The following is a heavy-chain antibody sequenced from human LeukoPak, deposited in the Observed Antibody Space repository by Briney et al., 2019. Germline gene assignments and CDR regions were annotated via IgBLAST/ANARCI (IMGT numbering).Heavy chain of an antibody. Sequence: GGSLRLSCVASGFIFSNAWMSWVRQAPGKGLEWVGRIKSKTDGGTTDYAAPVKGRFTISRDDPKNTLYLQMNSLQTEDTAVYYCNTDRRDHLLWSDDYGVDYWGQGTLVTVSS. CDR2: IKSKTDGGTT. V-gene: IGHV3-15*01. CDR3: NTDRRDHLLWSDDYGVDY. J-gene: IGHJ4*02. CDR1: GFIFSNAW. D-gene: IGHD2-2*01.